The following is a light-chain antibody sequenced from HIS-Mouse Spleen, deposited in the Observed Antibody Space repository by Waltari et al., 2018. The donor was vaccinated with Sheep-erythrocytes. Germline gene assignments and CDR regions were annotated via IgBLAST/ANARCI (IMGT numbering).Light chain of an antibody. J-gene: IGLJ3*02. CDR1: SSNIGSNY. CDR2: RNK. Sequence: QSVLTQPPSASGTPGQRVTISCSGSSSNIGSNYVYWYQQLPGTAPKLLIYRNKQRPSGVPGLFCGSQSGTAASLAISGRRSEDEADYYCAAWDDRLSGNWVFGGGTKLTVL. V-gene: IGLV1-47*01. CDR3: AAWDDRLSGNWV.